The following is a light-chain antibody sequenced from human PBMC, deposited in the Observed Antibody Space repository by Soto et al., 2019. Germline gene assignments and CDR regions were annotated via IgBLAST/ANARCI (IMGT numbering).Light chain of an antibody. CDR1: QGVSSN. CDR3: QQYDQWWT. CDR2: GAS. Sequence: IVMTQSPATLSVSPLEIATLSCRSSQGVSSNLAWYQQKPGQAPRLLIYGASTRATGTPARFSGSGSGTEFSLTINRLQSEDFGVYFCQQYDQWWTFGQGTKVDIK. V-gene: IGKV3-15*01. J-gene: IGKJ1*01.